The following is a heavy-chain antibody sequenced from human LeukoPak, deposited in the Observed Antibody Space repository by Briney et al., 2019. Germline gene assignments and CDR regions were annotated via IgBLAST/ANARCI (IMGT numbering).Heavy chain of an antibody. CDR1: GFTFSSYA. Sequence: PGGSLRLSCAASGFTFSSYAMSWVRQAPGKGLEWVSAISGSGGSTYYADSVKGRFTISRDSSKNTLYLQMKSLRAEDTAVYYCANLDIVVVPAAIGLDYWGQGTLVTVSS. V-gene: IGHV3-23*01. D-gene: IGHD2-2*02. CDR2: ISGSGGST. J-gene: IGHJ4*02. CDR3: ANLDIVVVPAAIGLDY.